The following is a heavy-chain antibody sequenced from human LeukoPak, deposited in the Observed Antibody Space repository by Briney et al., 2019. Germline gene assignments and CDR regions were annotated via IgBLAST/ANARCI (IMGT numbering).Heavy chain of an antibody. D-gene: IGHD6-13*01. CDR2: ISVSGRII. J-gene: IGHJ4*02. CDR3: AKGSLGSSWWIGY. V-gene: IGHV3-23*01. CDR1: GFSFSNYD. Sequence: GGSLRLSCAASGFSFSNYDMNWVRQSPGKGLEWLSHISVSGRIIYYADSVKGRFTISRDNSKNTLYLQMNSLRAEDTAVYYCAKGSLGSSWWIGYWGQGTLVTVSS.